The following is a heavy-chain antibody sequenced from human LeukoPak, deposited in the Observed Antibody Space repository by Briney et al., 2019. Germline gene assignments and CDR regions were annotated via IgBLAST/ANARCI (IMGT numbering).Heavy chain of an antibody. Sequence: GGSLRLSCAASGFTFDDYAMHWVRQAPGKGLEWVSGISWNSGSIGYADSVKGRFTISRDNAKNSLYLQMNSLRAEDTALYYCAKDITWFGEGAVLGAFDYWGQGTLVTVSS. J-gene: IGHJ4*02. CDR2: ISWNSGSI. V-gene: IGHV3-9*01. CDR3: AKDITWFGEGAVLGAFDY. D-gene: IGHD3-10*01. CDR1: GFTFDDYA.